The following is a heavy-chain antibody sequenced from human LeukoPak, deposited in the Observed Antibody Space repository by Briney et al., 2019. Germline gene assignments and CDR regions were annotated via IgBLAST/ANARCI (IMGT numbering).Heavy chain of an antibody. J-gene: IGHJ4*02. CDR1: GGSISSYY. D-gene: IGHD6-19*01. V-gene: IGHV4-59*08. Sequence: SETLSLTCTVSGGSISSYYWSWIRQPPGKGLEWIGYIYYSGSTNYNPSLKSRVNISIDTSKNQFSLKLSSVTAADTAVYYCARRGDSSGWYLFDYWGQGTLVTVSS. CDR2: IYYSGST. CDR3: ARRGDSSGWYLFDY.